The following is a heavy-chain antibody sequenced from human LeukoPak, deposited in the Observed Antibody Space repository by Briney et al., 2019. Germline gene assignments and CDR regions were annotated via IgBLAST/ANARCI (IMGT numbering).Heavy chain of an antibody. CDR1: GFTFSSYG. CDR3: ARPAYCGGNCYYFPDY. J-gene: IGHJ4*02. D-gene: IGHD2-21*02. V-gene: IGHV3-30*02. CDR2: IRYDGSNK. Sequence: GGSLRLSCAASGFTFSSYGMHWVRQAPGKGLEWVAFIRYDGSNKYYADSVKGRFTISRDNSKNSLYLQMNSLRAEDTAVYYCARPAYCGGNCYYFPDYWGQGILVTVSS.